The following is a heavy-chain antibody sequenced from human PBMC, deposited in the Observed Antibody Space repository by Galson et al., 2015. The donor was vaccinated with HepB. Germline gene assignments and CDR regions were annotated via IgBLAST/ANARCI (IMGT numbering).Heavy chain of an antibody. D-gene: IGHD2-15*01. V-gene: IGHV4-31*03. CDR1: GGSISSGGYY. CDR3: ARALGGYCSGGSCRTYWYFDL. J-gene: IGHJ2*01. Sequence: TLSLTCTVSGGSISSGGYYWSWIRQHPGKGLEWIGYIYYSGSTYYSPSLKSRVTISVDTSKNQFSLKLSSVTAADTAVYYCARALGGYCSGGSCRTYWYFDLWGRGTLVTVSS. CDR2: IYYSGST.